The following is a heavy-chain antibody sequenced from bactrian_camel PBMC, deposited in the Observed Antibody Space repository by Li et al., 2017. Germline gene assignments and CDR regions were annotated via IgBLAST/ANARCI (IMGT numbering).Heavy chain of an antibody. D-gene: IGHD1*01. V-gene: IGHV3S1*01. CDR3: AADDLAGYIDTCPWTPERYKY. J-gene: IGHJ4*01. CDR2: LDSDTVTT. CDR1: GSIKRGSLC. Sequence: HVQLVESGGGSVQTGGSLRLSCTVNGSIKRGSLCMGWFRQVPGKEREGVAALDSDTVTTRYADSVKGRFAISRDNAKNTVYLQMNRLRPEDTAMYYCAADDLAGYIDTCPWTPERYKYWGQGTQVTVS.